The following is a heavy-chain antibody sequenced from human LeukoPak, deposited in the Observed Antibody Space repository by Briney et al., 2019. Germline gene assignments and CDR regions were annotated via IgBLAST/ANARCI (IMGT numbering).Heavy chain of an antibody. CDR2: ISGSGGST. CDR1: KFTFRRYW. J-gene: IGHJ3*02. CDR3: AKFDYYDSSGYYNKVLDAFDI. D-gene: IGHD3-22*01. V-gene: IGHV3-23*01. Sequence: GGSLRLFCVASKFTFRRYWMSWVRQAPGKGLEWVSAISGSGGSTYYAESVKGRFTISRDNSKNTLYLQMTSLRAEETAVYYCAKFDYYDSSGYYNKVLDAFDIGGQGTMVTVS.